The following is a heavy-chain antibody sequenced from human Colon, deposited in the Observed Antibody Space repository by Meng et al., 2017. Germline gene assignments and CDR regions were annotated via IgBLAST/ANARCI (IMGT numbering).Heavy chain of an antibody. CDR3: VREFKGGYFDY. CDR2: SNPSGGGT. J-gene: IGHJ4*02. Sequence: ASVKVSCKSSAYTFTNYYVHWVRQAPGQGLEWLGVSNPSGGGTNYAQKVKGRVTMTRDTSTNTVNMELRSLRSEDTAIYYCVREFKGGYFDYWGPGTLVTVSS. V-gene: IGHV1-46*01. CDR1: AYTFTNYY. D-gene: IGHD3-10*01.